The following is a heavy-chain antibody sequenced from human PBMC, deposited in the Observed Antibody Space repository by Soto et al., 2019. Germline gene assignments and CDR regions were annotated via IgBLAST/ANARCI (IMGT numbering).Heavy chain of an antibody. V-gene: IGHV4-4*07. CDR3: ARDQGVAAAGITWFDP. D-gene: IGHD6-13*01. CDR1: GDSMNTYH. CDR2: VHSSGST. J-gene: IGHJ5*02. Sequence: SETLSLTCTVSGDSMNTYHWSWIRQPAGKGLEWIGHVHSSGSTNYNPSLKSRVTMSVDTSKNQFSLRLMSVTAADTAVYYCARDQGVAAAGITWFDPWGRGSRVTVSS.